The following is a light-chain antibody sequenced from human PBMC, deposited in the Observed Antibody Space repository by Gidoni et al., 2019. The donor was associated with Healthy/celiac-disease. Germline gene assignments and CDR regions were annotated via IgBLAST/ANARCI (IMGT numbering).Light chain of an antibody. CDR2: GAS. Sequence: EIVLTQSPGTLSLSPGDRATLSCRASQGVSSSYLAWDQQKPGQAPRLLIYGASSRAPGIPGRFSDSGSGTGFTLTISRLEPEDFAVYYCQQYGSSPWTFGQXTKVEIK. J-gene: IGKJ1*01. CDR3: QQYGSSPWT. V-gene: IGKV3-20*01. CDR1: QGVSSSY.